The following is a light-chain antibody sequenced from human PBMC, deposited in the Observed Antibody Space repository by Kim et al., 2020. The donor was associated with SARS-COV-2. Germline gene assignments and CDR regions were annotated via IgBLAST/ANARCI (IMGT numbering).Light chain of an antibody. V-gene: IGLV10-54*04. CDR2: RNN. CDR1: NNNVGNQG. CDR3: SAWDSSLNVWV. Sequence: QTATLTTTGNNNNVGNQGAAWLQQHQGHPPKLLSYRNNNRPSGISERFSASRSGDTASLAITGLQPEDETDYYCSAWDSSLNVWVFGGGTQLTVL. J-gene: IGLJ3*02.